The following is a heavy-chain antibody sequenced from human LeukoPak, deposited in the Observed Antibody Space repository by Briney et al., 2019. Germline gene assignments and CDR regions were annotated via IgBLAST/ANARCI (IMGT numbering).Heavy chain of an antibody. Sequence: SETLSLTCTVSGGSISSSSYYWGWLRQPPGKGLEWIGSIYYSGSTYYNPSLKSRVTISVDTSKNQFSLKLSSVTAADTAVYYCARRPDYYDSSGSNYYFDYWGQGTLVTVSS. CDR3: ARRPDYYDSSGSNYYFDY. J-gene: IGHJ4*02. CDR1: GGSISSSSYY. V-gene: IGHV4-39*07. D-gene: IGHD3-22*01. CDR2: IYYSGST.